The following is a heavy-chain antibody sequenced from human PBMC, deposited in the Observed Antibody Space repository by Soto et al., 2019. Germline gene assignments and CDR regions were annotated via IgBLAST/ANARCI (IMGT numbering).Heavy chain of an antibody. CDR3: ARADYSTGLTDV. D-gene: IGHD6-19*01. CDR2: IYHSGST. V-gene: IGHV4-30-2*01. J-gene: IGHJ6*02. CDR1: GGSISSGGYS. Sequence: SETLSLTCAVSGGSISSGGYSWSWIRQPPGKGLEWIGYIYHSGSTYYNPSLKSRVTISVDRSKNQFSLKLSSVTAADTAVYYCARADYSTGLTDVWGQGTTVTVSS.